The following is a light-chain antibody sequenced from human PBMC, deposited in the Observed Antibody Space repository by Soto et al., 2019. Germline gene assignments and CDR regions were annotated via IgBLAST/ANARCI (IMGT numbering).Light chain of an antibody. Sequence: QSALTQPPSVSGSPGQSVTISCTGTISDVGFYARVSWYQQPPGTAPKLLIYDVTNRPSGVPDRFSGSQSGKTASLTISGLRAEDEADYYCNSYTSNNTYVFGTGTKLTVL. J-gene: IGLJ1*01. CDR1: ISDVGFYAR. CDR2: DVT. V-gene: IGLV2-18*02. CDR3: NSYTSNNTYV.